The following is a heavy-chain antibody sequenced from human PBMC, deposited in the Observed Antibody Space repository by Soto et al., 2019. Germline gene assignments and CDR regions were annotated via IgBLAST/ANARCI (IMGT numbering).Heavy chain of an antibody. J-gene: IGHJ4*02. CDR1: GGPVSSDDYY. CDR2: SVYSGNT. Sequence: QVQLQESGPRLVKPSQTLSLTCTVSGGPVSSDDYYWNWIRQPPGEGLEWIGYSVYSGNTHYNPALKSRVTISVETSKNQFSLTLTSVTDADTAVYYCVRDVTIFSPSGHFTAGGYFDSWGQGVLVTVSS. V-gene: IGHV4-30-4*01. D-gene: IGHD6-19*01. CDR3: VRDVTIFSPSGHFTAGGYFDS.